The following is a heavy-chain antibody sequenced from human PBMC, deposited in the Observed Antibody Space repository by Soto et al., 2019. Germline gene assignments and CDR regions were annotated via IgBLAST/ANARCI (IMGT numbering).Heavy chain of an antibody. V-gene: IGHV4-30-2*01. Sequence: TLSLTCTVSDGSISSRGSSWSWIRQPPGKGLEWIGSISHSGTTYYNPSLKSRVTISVDRSKNQFSLKLSSVTAADTAVYYCARVPDYWGQGTLVTVSS. D-gene: IGHD1-1*01. J-gene: IGHJ4*02. CDR2: ISHSGTT. CDR3: ARVPDY. CDR1: DGSISSRGSS.